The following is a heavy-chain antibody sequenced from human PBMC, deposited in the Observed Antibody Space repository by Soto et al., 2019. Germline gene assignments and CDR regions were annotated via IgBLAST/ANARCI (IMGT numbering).Heavy chain of an antibody. CDR1: GGTFSSYA. V-gene: IGHV1-69*06. D-gene: IGHD2-15*01. CDR3: ARAKASAGGDIVVVVAATMMSWFDP. Sequence: GASVKVSCKASGGTFSSYAISWVRQAPGQGLEWMGGIIPIFGTANYAQKFQGRVTITADKSTSTAYMELSSLRSEDTAVYYCARAKASAGGDIVVVVAATMMSWFDPWGQGTLVTVSS. J-gene: IGHJ5*02. CDR2: IIPIFGTA.